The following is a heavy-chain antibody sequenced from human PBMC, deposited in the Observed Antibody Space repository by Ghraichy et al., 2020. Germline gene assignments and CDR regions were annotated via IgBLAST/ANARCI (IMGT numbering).Heavy chain of an antibody. CDR2: IYYSGST. Sequence: SETLSLTCTVSGGSISSYYWSWIRQPPGKGLEWIGYIYYSGSTNYNPSLKSRVTISVDTSKNQFSLKLSSVTAADTAVYYCARERQIVGATTLFDYWGQGTLVTVSS. D-gene: IGHD1-26*01. V-gene: IGHV4-59*01. J-gene: IGHJ4*02. CDR3: ARERQIVGATTLFDY. CDR1: GGSISSYY.